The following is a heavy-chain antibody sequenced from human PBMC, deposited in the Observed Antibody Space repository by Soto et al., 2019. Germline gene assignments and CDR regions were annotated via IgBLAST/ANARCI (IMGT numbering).Heavy chain of an antibody. D-gene: IGHD2-15*01. V-gene: IGHV1-46*01. CDR2: INPSGGYT. CDR1: GYTFSSYY. J-gene: IGHJ5*02. Sequence: ASVKVSCKASGYTFSSYYMNWVRQAPGQGLEWLGIINPSGGYTTYAQRFLGRVTMTSDTSTSTVHMELGSLTSEDTAVYYCARHGPRVAAAPFNWFDPWGQGTLVTVSS. CDR3: ARHGPRVAAAPFNWFDP.